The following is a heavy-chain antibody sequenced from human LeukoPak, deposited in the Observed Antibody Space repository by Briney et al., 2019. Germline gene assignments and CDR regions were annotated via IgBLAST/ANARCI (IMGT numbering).Heavy chain of an antibody. V-gene: IGHV5-51*03. Sequence: KPGESLKISCKGSGYSFTSYWIGWVPQMPGKGLEWMGIIYPGDSDSRYSPPFQGQVTISADKSINTAYLQWSSLKASDTAMYYCARLSDTAMFTRAFDIWGQGTMVTVSS. CDR3: ARLSDTAMFTRAFDI. CDR1: GYSFTSYW. CDR2: IYPGDSDS. D-gene: IGHD5-18*01. J-gene: IGHJ3*02.